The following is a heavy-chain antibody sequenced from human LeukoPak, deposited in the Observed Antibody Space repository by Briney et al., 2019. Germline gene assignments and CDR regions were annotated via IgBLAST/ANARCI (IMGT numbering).Heavy chain of an antibody. CDR3: ARLQYSGSYYPFDY. Sequence: PSETLSLTCAVYGGSFSGYYWSWIRQPPGKGLEWIGEINHSGSTNYNPSLKSRVTISVDTSKNQFSLKLSSVTAADTAVYYCARLQYSGSYYPFDYWGQGTLVTVSS. CDR2: INHSGST. CDR1: GGSFSGYY. V-gene: IGHV4-34*01. D-gene: IGHD1-26*01. J-gene: IGHJ4*02.